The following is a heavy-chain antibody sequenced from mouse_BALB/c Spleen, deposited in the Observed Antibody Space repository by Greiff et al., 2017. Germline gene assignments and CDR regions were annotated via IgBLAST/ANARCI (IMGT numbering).Heavy chain of an antibody. CDR2: ISNGGGST. CDR1: GFTFSSYT. CDR3: ARHEGSYFDY. Sequence: EVNVVESGGGLVQPGGSLKLSCAASGFTFSSYTMSLVRQTPEKRLEWVAYISNGGGSTYYPDTVQGRFTISRDNAKNTLYLQMSSLKSEDTAMYYCARHEGSYFDYWGQGTTLTVSS. J-gene: IGHJ2*01. V-gene: IGHV5-12-2*01.